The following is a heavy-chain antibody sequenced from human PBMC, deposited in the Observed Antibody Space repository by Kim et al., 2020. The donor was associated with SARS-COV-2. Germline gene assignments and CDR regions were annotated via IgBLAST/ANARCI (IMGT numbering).Heavy chain of an antibody. V-gene: IGHV1-18*01. D-gene: IGHD2-15*01. CDR3: ARVLMVAATPADH. J-gene: IGHJ5*02. Sequence: AQKLQGRVTMTTDTSTSTAYMELRSLRSDDTAVYYCARVLMVAATPADHWGQGTLVTVSS.